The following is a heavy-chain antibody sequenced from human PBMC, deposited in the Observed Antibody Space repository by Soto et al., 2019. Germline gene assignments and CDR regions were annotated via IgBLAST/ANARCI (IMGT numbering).Heavy chain of an antibody. V-gene: IGHV4-39*01. CDR2: IYYSGST. D-gene: IGHD3-3*01. CDR1: GGSIRSSSYY. CDR3: ARTGRKQYYDFWSGYSFDYYGMDV. J-gene: IGHJ6*02. Sequence: SETLSLTCTVSGGSIRSSSYYWGWIRQPPGNGMEWIGGIYYSGSTYYNPSLKSRVTISVDTSKNQFSLKLSSVTAADTAVYYCARTGRKQYYDFWSGYSFDYYGMDVWGQGTTVT.